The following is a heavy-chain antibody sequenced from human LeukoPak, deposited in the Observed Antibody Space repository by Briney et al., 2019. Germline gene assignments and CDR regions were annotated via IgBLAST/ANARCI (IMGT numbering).Heavy chain of an antibody. CDR1: GFTLSSYA. CDR2: ISGSGGST. J-gene: IGHJ3*02. CDR3: AKVLYSSGYSYAFDI. Sequence: GGSLRLSCAASGFTLSSYAMSWVRQAPGKGLEWVSAISGSGGSTYYADSVKGRFTISRDNSKNTLYLQMNSLRAEDTAVYYCAKVLYSSGYSYAFDIWGQGTMVTVSS. D-gene: IGHD3-22*01. V-gene: IGHV3-23*01.